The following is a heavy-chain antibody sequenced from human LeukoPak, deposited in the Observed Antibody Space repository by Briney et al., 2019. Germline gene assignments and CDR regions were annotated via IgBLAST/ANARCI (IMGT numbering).Heavy chain of an antibody. J-gene: IGHJ4*02. CDR2: ISNDGDT. Sequence: QSGGSLRLSCAASGFTFDDYGMSWVRQGPGKGLECVSVISNDGDTYYADSVKGRFTISRDNSKNTLYLQMNSLRAEDTAVYYCAKDFWSGYHSGYFDYWGQGTLVTVSS. CDR1: GFTFDDYG. CDR3: AKDFWSGYHSGYFDY. D-gene: IGHD3-3*01. V-gene: IGHV3-23*03.